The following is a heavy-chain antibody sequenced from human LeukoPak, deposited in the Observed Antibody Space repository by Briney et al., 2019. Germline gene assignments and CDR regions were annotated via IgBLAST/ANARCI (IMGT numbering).Heavy chain of an antibody. Sequence: ASVKVSCKASGYTFTGYYMHWVRQAPGQGLEWMGWINPNSGGTNYAQKFQGRVTMTRDTSISTAYMELSRLRSDDTAVYYCARTEDSGWTDRYLDYWGQGTLVTVSS. CDR2: INPNSGGT. D-gene: IGHD6-19*01. J-gene: IGHJ4*02. CDR3: ARTEDSGWTDRYLDY. V-gene: IGHV1-2*02. CDR1: GYTFTGYY.